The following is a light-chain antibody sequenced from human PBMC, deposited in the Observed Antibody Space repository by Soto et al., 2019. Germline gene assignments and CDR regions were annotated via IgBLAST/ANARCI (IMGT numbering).Light chain of an antibody. CDR1: SRDVGGWNY. CDR2: EVN. V-gene: IGLV2-8*01. J-gene: IGLJ2*01. CDR3: SSYAGNNNLV. Sequence: QSALTQPPSASGSPGQSVTISCTGTSRDVGGWNYVSWYQQHPGKAPKLMIYEVNKRPSGVPDRFSGSKSGNTASLTVSALQAEDESDYYCSSYAGNNNLVFGGGTKLTVL.